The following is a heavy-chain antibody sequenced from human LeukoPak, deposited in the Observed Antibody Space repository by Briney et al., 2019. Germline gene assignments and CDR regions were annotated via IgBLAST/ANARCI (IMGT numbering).Heavy chain of an antibody. Sequence: GGSLRLSCAASGFTFSSYVMSWVRQAPGKGLEWVSAISGSGGSTYYADSVKGRFTISRDNSKNTLYLQMNSLRAEDTAVYYCAKTQWPPGRGFDYWGQGTLVTVSS. CDR2: ISGSGGST. J-gene: IGHJ4*02. D-gene: IGHD6-19*01. V-gene: IGHV3-23*01. CDR3: AKTQWPPGRGFDY. CDR1: GFTFSSYV.